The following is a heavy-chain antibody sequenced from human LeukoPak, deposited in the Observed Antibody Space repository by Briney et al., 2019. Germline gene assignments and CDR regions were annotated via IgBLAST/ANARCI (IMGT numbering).Heavy chain of an antibody. J-gene: IGHJ3*02. Sequence: ASVKVSCKVSGYTLTELSMHRVRQAPGKGLEWMGGFDPEDGETIYAQKFQGRVTMTEDTSTDTAYMELSSLRSEDTAVYYCATDYRVPAAHDAFDIWGQGTMVTVSS. V-gene: IGHV1-24*01. D-gene: IGHD2-2*01. CDR3: ATDYRVPAAHDAFDI. CDR2: FDPEDGET. CDR1: GYTLTELS.